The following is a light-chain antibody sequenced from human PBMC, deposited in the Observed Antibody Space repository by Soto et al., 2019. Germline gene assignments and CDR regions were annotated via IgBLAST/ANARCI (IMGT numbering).Light chain of an antibody. CDR3: NSYTTVSTYV. Sequence: QSVLTQPASVSGSPGQSITIACTGTSSDIGGYNFVSWYQQHPGKAPKLLIYDVGNRPSGVSNRFSGSKSGNTASLTISGLQAEDEADYYCNSYTTVSTYVFGTGTKLTVL. CDR2: DVG. CDR1: SSDIGGYNF. V-gene: IGLV2-14*01. J-gene: IGLJ1*01.